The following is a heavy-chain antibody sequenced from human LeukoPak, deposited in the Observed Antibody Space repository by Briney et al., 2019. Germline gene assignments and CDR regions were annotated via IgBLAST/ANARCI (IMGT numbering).Heavy chain of an antibody. V-gene: IGHV4-39*07. CDR1: GGSISTSSYY. D-gene: IGHD6-13*01. J-gene: IGHJ5*02. CDR3: ARSSSWYVLRIGNWFDP. Sequence: SETLSLTCTVSGGSISTSSYYWSWIRQPPGKGLEWIGEINHSGSTNYNPSLKSRVTISVDTSKNQFSLKLSSVTAADTAVYYCARSSSWYVLRIGNWFDPWGQGTLVTVSS. CDR2: INHSGST.